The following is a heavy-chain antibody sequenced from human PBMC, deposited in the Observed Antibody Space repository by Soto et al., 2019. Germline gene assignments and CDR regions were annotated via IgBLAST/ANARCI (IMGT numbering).Heavy chain of an antibody. J-gene: IGHJ4*02. V-gene: IGHV3-30*18. CDR1: GFTFSSYG. CDR2: ISYDGSNK. CDR3: AKERAITMVRGSVRVRNYFDY. Sequence: GGSLRLSCAASGFTFSSYGMHWVRQAPGKGLEWVAVISYDGSNKYYADSVKGRFTISRDNFKNTLYLQMNSLRAEDTAVYYCAKERAITMVRGSVRVRNYFDYWGQGTLVTVSS. D-gene: IGHD3-10*01.